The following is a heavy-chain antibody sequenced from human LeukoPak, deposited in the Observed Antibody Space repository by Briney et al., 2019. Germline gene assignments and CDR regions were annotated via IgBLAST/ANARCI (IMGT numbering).Heavy chain of an antibody. CDR3: AKGRGVGYSRSGADY. CDR2: ISGGGGST. J-gene: IGHJ4*02. CDR1: GFTFSDYA. Sequence: GGSLRLSCAASGFTFSDYAMSWVRQAPGKGLEWVSAISGGGGSTYYADSVKGRFTISRDNSKNTLFLQMNSLRAEDTAVYYCAKGRGVGYSRSGADYWGQGTLVTVSS. D-gene: IGHD1-26*01. V-gene: IGHV3-23*01.